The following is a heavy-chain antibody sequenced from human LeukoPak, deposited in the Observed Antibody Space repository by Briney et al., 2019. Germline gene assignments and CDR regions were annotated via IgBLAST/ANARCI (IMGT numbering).Heavy chain of an antibody. CDR1: GASISSSSYY. V-gene: IGHV4-39*07. CDR3: ARDRWLGY. Sequence: SETLCLTCTVSGASISSSSYYWGWIRQPPGKGLEWIGSIYYSGSTYYNPSLQSRVTISVDASKNQFSLKLASVPTADTAVYYCARDRWLGYWGQGTLVTVSS. CDR2: IYYSGST. D-gene: IGHD5-12*01. J-gene: IGHJ4*02.